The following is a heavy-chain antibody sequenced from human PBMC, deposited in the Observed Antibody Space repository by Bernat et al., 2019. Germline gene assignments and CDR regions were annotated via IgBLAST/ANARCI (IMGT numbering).Heavy chain of an antibody. CDR2: IDWDDDK. CDR1: GFSLTTSGMR. D-gene: IGHD6-6*01. V-gene: IGHV2-70*04. CDR3: ARMSYSSSSYCFDY. J-gene: IGHJ4*02. Sequence: QVTLKESGPALVKPTQTLTLTCTFSGFSLTTSGMRVSWIRQPPGKALEWLARIDWDDDKFYSTSLKTRLTISKDTSKNQVVLTMTNMDPVDPATYYCARMSYSSSSYCFDYWGQGTLVTVSS.